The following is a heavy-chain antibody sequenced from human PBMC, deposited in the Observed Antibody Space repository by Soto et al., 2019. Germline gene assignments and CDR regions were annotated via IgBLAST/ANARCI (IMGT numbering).Heavy chain of an antibody. D-gene: IGHD6-13*01. CDR1: GFTFSSYA. Sequence: GGSLRLSCAASGFTFSSYAMSWVRQAPGKGLEWVSAISGSGGSTYYADSVKGRFTISRDNSKNTLYLQMNSLRAEDTAVYYCAGGSSSWDYYYGTVVWCQGTTVTVFS. CDR3: AGGSSSWDYYYGTVV. V-gene: IGHV3-23*01. J-gene: IGHJ6*01. CDR2: ISGSGGST.